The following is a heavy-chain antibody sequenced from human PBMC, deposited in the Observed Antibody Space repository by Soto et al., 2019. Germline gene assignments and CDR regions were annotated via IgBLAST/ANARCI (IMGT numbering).Heavy chain of an antibody. V-gene: IGHV4-38-2*01. CDR2: IYHSGST. CDR1: GYSISSGYY. J-gene: IGHJ5*02. D-gene: IGHD6-13*01. Sequence: SETLSLTCAVSGYSISSGYYWGWIRQPPGKGLEWIGSIYHSGSTYYNPSLKSRVTISVDTSKNQFSLKLSSVTAADTAVYYCARRSEQQLVTRNWFDPWGQGTLVTVSS. CDR3: ARRSEQQLVTRNWFDP.